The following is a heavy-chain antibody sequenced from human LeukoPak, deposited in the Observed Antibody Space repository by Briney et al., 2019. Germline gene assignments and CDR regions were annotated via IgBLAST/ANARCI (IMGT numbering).Heavy chain of an antibody. CDR1: GFTFSSYS. V-gene: IGHV3-48*01. D-gene: IGHD3-3*01. J-gene: IGHJ4*02. CDR3: ARELRFLEWSDY. Sequence: GSLRLSCAASGFTFSSYSMNWVRQAPGKGLEWVSYISSSSSTIYYADSVKGRFTISRDNSKNTLYLQMNSLRAEDTAVYYCARELRFLEWSDYWGQGTLVTVSS. CDR2: ISSSSSTI.